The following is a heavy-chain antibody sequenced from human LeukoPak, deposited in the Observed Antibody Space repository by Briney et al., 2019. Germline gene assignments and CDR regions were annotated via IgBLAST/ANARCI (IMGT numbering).Heavy chain of an antibody. CDR2: ISGSGGST. CDR3: AKVGVVVVVAATPYFDY. V-gene: IGHV3-23*01. J-gene: IGHJ4*02. CDR1: GFTFSSYA. Sequence: GGSLRLSRAASGFTFSSYAMSWVRQAPGKGLEWVSAISGSGGSTYYADSVRGRFTITRDNSKNTLYLQMNSLRAEDTAVYYCAKVGVVVVVAATPYFDYWGQGTLVTVSS. D-gene: IGHD2-15*01.